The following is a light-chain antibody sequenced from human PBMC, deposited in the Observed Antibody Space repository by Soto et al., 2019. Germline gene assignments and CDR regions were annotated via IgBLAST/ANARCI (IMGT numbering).Light chain of an antibody. CDR1: QSIHTW. CDR3: QQYNTHPYT. V-gene: IGKV1-5*03. J-gene: IGKJ2*01. CDR2: KGS. Sequence: DFQMTQSPSTLSASVGDRVTITCRASQSIHTWLAWYQQKPGRTPKLLIYKGSTLESGVPSRFSGSGSGTEFTLTISSMQPDDFTTYYCQQYNTHPYTFGQGTKLQIK.